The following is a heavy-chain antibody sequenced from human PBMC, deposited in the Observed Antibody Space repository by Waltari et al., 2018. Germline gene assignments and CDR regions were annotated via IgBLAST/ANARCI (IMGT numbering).Heavy chain of an antibody. D-gene: IGHD2-2*01. CDR3: ARLKAIRMPRQYNWFDP. J-gene: IGHJ5*02. CDR2: INHSGST. V-gene: IGHV4-34*01. CDR1: GGSFSGYY. Sequence: QVQLQQWGAGLLKPSETLSLTCAVYGGSFSGYYWSWIRQPPGKGLEWIGEINHSGSTNYNPSLKSRVTISVDTSKNQFSLKLSSVTAADTAVYYCARLKAIRMPRQYNWFDPWGQGTLVTVSS.